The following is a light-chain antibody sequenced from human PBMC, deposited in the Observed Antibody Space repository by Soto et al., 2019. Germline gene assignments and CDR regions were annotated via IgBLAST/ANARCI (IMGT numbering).Light chain of an antibody. CDR1: SSNIGGNS. CDR3: SSYTTGSTLPWV. J-gene: IGLJ1*01. CDR2: DDD. V-gene: IGLV1-51*01. Sequence: HSVLTQPPSLYAAPGQRVTISCTGSSSNIGGNSVSWYQQLPGTAPKLLIYDDDKRPSGIPDRFSGSKSGNTASLTIFGLQVEDEAVYYCSSYTTGSTLPWVFGTGTKGTV.